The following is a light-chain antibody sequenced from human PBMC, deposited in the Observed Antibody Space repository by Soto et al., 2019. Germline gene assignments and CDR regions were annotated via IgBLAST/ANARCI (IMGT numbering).Light chain of an antibody. CDR3: QQHSHWHPWT. J-gene: IGKJ1*01. CDR1: ESVSSN. Sequence: EILMTQSPATLSVSPGERATLSWGASESVSSNLAWYQQKPGQAPRLLMYGASTRATGIPARFSGSGSGTEFTLPISSLKPEDFAAYYCQQHSHWHPWTFGHGTKVDIK. V-gene: IGKV3-15*01. CDR2: GAS.